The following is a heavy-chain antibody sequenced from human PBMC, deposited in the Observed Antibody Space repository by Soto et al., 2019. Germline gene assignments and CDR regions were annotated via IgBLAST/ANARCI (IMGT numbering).Heavy chain of an antibody. Sequence: SETLSLTCTVSGGSISSGGYYWSWIRQHPGKGLEWIGYIYYSGSTYYNPSLKSRVTISVDTPKNQFSLKLSSVTAADTAVYYCTSFPSVDYGYEYSFDYWGQGTLVTVSS. CDR3: TSFPSVDYGYEYSFDY. D-gene: IGHD4-17*01. CDR2: IYYSGST. CDR1: GGSISSGGYY. V-gene: IGHV4-31*03. J-gene: IGHJ4*02.